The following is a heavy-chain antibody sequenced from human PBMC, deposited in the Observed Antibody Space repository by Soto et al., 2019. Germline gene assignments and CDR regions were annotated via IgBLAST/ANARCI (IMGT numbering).Heavy chain of an antibody. CDR3: VKDGSSGWPYFYDMDV. CDR2: ISYDGRNK. J-gene: IGHJ6*02. Sequence: AGCMGISCAASVFPFSSYGMHWVRKDPGKGLEWVAVISYDGRNKYYADAVKGRFTISRDNSKNTLYLQMSSLRAEDTAVYYCVKDGSSGWPYFYDMDVWGQGNTVSVS. V-gene: IGHV3-30*18. D-gene: IGHD6-19*01. CDR1: VFPFSSYG.